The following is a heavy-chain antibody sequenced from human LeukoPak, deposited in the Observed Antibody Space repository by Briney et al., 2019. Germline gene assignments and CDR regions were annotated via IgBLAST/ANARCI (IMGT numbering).Heavy chain of an antibody. CDR3: AREKGDYDAFDI. V-gene: IGHV3-20*04. J-gene: IGHJ3*02. Sequence: GGSLRLSCAASGFTLDDYGMSWVRQVPGKGLEWVSGINWNGGSTGYADSVKGRFTISRDNAKNSLYLQMNSLRAEDTALYYCAREKGDYDAFDIWGQGTMATVSS. D-gene: IGHD4-17*01. CDR2: INWNGGST. CDR1: GFTLDDYG.